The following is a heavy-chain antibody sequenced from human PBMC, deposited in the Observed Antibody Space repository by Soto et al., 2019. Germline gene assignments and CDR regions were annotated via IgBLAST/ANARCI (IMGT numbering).Heavy chain of an antibody. V-gene: IGHV2-5*02. Sequence: QITLKESGPTLVKPTQTLTLTCTFSGFSLSTSGVGVGWIRQPPGKALEWLALIYWDDDERFSPSLKSRLTXTXXTSKNQVVLTMTNMDPVDTATYYCAHRQLRGTFDYWGQGTLVTVSS. CDR1: GFSLSTSGVG. CDR3: AHRQLRGTFDY. J-gene: IGHJ4*02. CDR2: IYWDDDE. D-gene: IGHD3-10*01.